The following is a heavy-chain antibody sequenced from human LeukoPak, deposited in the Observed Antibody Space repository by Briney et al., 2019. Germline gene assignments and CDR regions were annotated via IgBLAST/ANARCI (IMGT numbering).Heavy chain of an antibody. CDR3: ARNLGYSSLDY. Sequence: PSETLSVTCAVSGYSISSGYYWGWIRRPPGKGLEWIGSINHSGRTYYNPSLKSRVTISVDTSKNQFSLMLSSVTAADTAVYYCARNLGYSSLDYWGQGTLLTVSS. J-gene: IGHJ4*02. D-gene: IGHD6-13*01. CDR1: GYSISSGYY. CDR2: INHSGRT. V-gene: IGHV4-38-2*01.